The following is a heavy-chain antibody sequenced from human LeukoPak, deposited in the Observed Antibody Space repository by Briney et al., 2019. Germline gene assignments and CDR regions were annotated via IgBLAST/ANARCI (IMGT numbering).Heavy chain of an antibody. CDR3: AKAVRYYCYGMDV. D-gene: IGHD6-6*01. CDR2: VSGSGGST. J-gene: IGHJ6*02. CDR1: GFTFSSYA. V-gene: IGHV3-23*01. Sequence: GGSLRLSCAASGFTFSSYAMSWVRQAPGKGLEWVSAVSGSGGSTYYADSVKGRFTISRDNSKNTLYLQLNSLRAEDTAVYYCAKAVRYYCYGMDVWGQGTTVTVSS.